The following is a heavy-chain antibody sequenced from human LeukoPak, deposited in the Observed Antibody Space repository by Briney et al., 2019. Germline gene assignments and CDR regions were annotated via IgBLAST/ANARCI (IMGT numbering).Heavy chain of an antibody. CDR3: AKEGTDYGDYPYFFDY. CDR1: GFTFSSYA. D-gene: IGHD4-17*01. V-gene: IGHV3-23*01. CDR2: ISGSGGST. J-gene: IGHJ4*02. Sequence: PGGSLRLSCAASGFTFSSYAMSWVRQAPGKGLEWVSAISGSGGSTYYADSVKGRFTISRDNSKNTLYLQMNSLRAEDTAVYYCAKEGTDYGDYPYFFDYWGQGTLVTVSS.